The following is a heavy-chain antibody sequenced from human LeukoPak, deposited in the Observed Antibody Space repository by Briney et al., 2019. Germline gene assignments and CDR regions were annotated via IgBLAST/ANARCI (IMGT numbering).Heavy chain of an antibody. CDR1: GFTFSSYS. Sequence: GGSLRLSCAASGFTFSSYSMNWVRQAPGKGLEWVSYISSSSSTIYYADSVKGRFTISRDNAKNSLYLQMNSLRAEDTAVYYCARGGFGEFPLGLFDYWGQGTLVTVSS. CDR3: ARGGFGEFPLGLFDY. V-gene: IGHV3-48*04. CDR2: ISSSSSTI. D-gene: IGHD3-10*01. J-gene: IGHJ4*02.